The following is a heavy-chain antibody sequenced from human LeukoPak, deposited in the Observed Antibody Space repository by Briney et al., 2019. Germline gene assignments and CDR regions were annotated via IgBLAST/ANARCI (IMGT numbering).Heavy chain of an antibody. CDR2: SYYSGST. CDR1: VGSISSGDYY. Sequence: SQTLSLTCTVSVGSISSGDYYWRWIRQPPGKGLEWIGYSYYSGSTYYNPSLTSRVTISVDTSKPQSSLKLRSVTAADTAVYYCAREGELLDGDYGGYFDYWGQGTLVTVSS. CDR3: AREGELLDGDYGGYFDY. J-gene: IGHJ4*01. D-gene: IGHD4-17*01. V-gene: IGHV4-30-4*01.